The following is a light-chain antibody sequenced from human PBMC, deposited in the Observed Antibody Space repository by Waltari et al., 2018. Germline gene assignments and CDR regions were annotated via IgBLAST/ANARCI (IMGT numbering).Light chain of an antibody. V-gene: IGLV2-14*03. CDR3: SSYSSIDTRL. J-gene: IGLJ2*01. Sequence: QSALTQPASVSGTPGQSLTISCSGSSSDGGGHDFVPWYQQYPGTDPKLLIYDGSRRPAGVSNRFSGSKSANTASLTSSGLQPEDEADYYCSSYSSIDTRLFGGGTKVTVL. CDR1: SSDGGGHDF. CDR2: DGS.